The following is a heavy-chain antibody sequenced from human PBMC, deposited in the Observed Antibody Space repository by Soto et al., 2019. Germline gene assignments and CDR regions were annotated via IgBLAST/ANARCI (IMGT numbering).Heavy chain of an antibody. CDR3: TRQPVDTATRPELQDAFDI. CDR1: GFTFSGSA. V-gene: IGHV3-73*01. J-gene: IGHJ3*02. CDR2: IRSKANSYAT. D-gene: IGHD5-18*01. Sequence: GGSLRLSCAASGFTFSGSAMHWVRQASGKGLEWVGRIRSKANSYATAYAASVKGRFTISRDDSKNTAYLQMNSLKTEDTAVYYCTRQPVDTATRPELQDAFDIWGQGTMVTVSS.